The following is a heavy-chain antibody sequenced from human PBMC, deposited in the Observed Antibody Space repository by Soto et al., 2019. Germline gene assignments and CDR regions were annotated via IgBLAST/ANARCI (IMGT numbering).Heavy chain of an antibody. CDR2: IYYSGST. CDR1: GYSGGLD. J-gene: IGHJ4*02. CDR3: ARDGTGGLRAAAAF. V-gene: IGHV4-59*11. D-gene: IGHD6-13*01. Sequence: GYSGGLDGSRIRKPPGKGLEWIGYIYYSGSTNYNPSLKSRVTISVDTSKNQFSLKLSSVTAADTAVYYCARDGTGGLRAAAAFWGQGTLVTVSS.